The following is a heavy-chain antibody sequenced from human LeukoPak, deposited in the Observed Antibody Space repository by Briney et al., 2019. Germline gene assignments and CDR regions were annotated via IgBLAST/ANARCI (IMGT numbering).Heavy chain of an antibody. V-gene: IGHV3-66*01. J-gene: IGHJ4*02. CDR2: IYSGGSI. D-gene: IGHD3-10*01. CDR3: ARGGDSLHY. Sequence: GGSLRLSCAASGFTVSSNFMTWVRQAPGKGLEWVTDIYSGGSIYYADSVKDRFTISRDNSKNMLYLQMNSLRAEDTAVYYCARGGDSLHYWGQGTLVTVSS. CDR1: GFTVSSNF.